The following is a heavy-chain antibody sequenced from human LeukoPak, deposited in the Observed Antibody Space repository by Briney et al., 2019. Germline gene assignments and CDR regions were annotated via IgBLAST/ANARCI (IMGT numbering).Heavy chain of an antibody. CDR3: AKDRRIWSPFDY. CDR2: ISGSGGST. Sequence: GGSPRLSCAASGFTFCSYAISWGRQAPGEGLEGGSAISGSGGSTYYAASVKGRFPISRDNSKNTLYLQMDSLTAEAPAVFFFAKDRRIWSPFDYWGQGTLVTVSS. J-gene: IGHJ4*02. CDR1: GFTFCSYA. V-gene: IGHV3-23*01. D-gene: IGHD2-15*01.